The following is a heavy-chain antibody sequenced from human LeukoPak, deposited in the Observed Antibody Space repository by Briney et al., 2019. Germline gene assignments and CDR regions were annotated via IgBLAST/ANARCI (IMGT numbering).Heavy chain of an antibody. CDR1: GFSFSNYA. Sequence: GGSLRLSCSASGFSFSNYAMYWVRQAPGKGLGGEANINNGGSGNTYVDPVKGRFTISRENAENSLYFQMNSLRAEDTAVYYCARDFGLRCSGGTCYSVYYYGMDVWGKGTTVTVSS. V-gene: IGHV3-7*03. CDR2: INNGGSGN. D-gene: IGHD2-15*01. J-gene: IGHJ6*04. CDR3: ARDFGLRCSGGTCYSVYYYGMDV.